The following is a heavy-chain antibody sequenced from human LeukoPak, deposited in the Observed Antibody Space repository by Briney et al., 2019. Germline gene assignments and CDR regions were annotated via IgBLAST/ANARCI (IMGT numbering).Heavy chain of an antibody. CDR1: GFTFHNTG. CDR2: ISGSSRSM. CDR3: AKAGSYGPNDY. V-gene: IGHV3-23*01. J-gene: IGHJ4*02. D-gene: IGHD5-18*01. Sequence: GGSLRLSCAASGFTFHNTGMSWVRQAPGKGLEWVSVISGSSRSMYYAESVKGRFTISRDNSKNTLYLQMNSLRAEDTAVYYCAKAGSYGPNDYWGQGTLVTVSS.